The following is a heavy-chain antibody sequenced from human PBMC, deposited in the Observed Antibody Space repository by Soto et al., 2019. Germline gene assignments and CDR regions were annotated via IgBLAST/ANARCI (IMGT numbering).Heavy chain of an antibody. CDR1: GFTFSSYG. CDR3: AKVGLMVYAIGYYFDY. CDR2: ISGNGGKI. J-gene: IGHJ4*02. Sequence: GGSLRLSCAASGFTFSSYGLTWVRQAPGKGLEWVSAISGNGGKISYADSVQGRFTISRDNSKNTLYLQMNSLRAEDTAVYYCAKVGLMVYAIGYYFDYWGQGTLVTVSS. V-gene: IGHV3-23*01. D-gene: IGHD2-8*01.